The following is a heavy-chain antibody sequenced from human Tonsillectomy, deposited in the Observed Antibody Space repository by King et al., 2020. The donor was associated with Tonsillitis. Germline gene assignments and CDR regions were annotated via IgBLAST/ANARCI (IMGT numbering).Heavy chain of an antibody. CDR1: GFTFDDYA. Sequence: VQLVESGGGLVQPGRSLRLSCAASGFTFDDYAMHWVRQGPGKGLEWVSGISWNSARIGYADSVKGRFTISRDNAKNSLHLQMNSLRAEDTALYYCAKDGGLTTGTTFRPWYYFDYWGQGILVTVSS. CDR2: ISWNSARI. D-gene: IGHD1-7*01. V-gene: IGHV3-9*01. CDR3: AKDGGLTTGTTFRPWYYFDY. J-gene: IGHJ4*02.